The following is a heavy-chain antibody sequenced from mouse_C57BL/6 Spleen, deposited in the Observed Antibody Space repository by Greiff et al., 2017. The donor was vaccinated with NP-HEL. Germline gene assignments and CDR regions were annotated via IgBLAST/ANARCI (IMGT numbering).Heavy chain of an antibody. J-gene: IGHJ4*01. D-gene: IGHD3-1*01. V-gene: IGHV1-26*01. CDR2: INPNNGGT. CDR1: GYTFTDYY. CDR3: ARSGYAMDY. Sequence: VQLQQSGPELVKPGASVKLSCKASGYTFTDYYMNWVKQSHGQSLEWIGDINPNNGGTSYNQKFTGKATLPVDQSSSTDYMERRSLTSEDSAVYYVARSGYAMDYWGQGTSVTVSS.